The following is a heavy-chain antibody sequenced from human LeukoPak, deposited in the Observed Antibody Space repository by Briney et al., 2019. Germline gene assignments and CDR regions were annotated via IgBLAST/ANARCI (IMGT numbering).Heavy chain of an antibody. Sequence: GRSLRLSCAASGFTFSSYAMHWVRQAPGKGLEWVAAISYDGSNKYYADSVKGRFTISRDNSKNTLYLQMNSLRAEDTAVYYCARGILGIGFDYWGQGTLVTVSS. V-gene: IGHV3-30-3*01. J-gene: IGHJ4*02. CDR2: ISYDGSNK. CDR1: GFTFSSYA. D-gene: IGHD7-27*01. CDR3: ARGILGIGFDY.